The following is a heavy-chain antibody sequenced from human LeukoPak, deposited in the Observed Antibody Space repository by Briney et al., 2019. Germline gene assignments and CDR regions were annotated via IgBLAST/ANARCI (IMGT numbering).Heavy chain of an antibody. D-gene: IGHD2-15*01. V-gene: IGHV3-9*01. CDR1: GFTFDDYA. CDR3: AKAAGRATSFYYFDY. CDR2: ISWNSGNI. J-gene: IGHJ4*02. Sequence: GGSLRLSCAASGFTFDDYAMHWVRQVPGKGLEWVSSISWNSGNIDYADSVKGRFTISRDNAKNSLYLQMNSLRAEDTALYYCAKAAGRATSFYYFDYWGQGTLVTVSS.